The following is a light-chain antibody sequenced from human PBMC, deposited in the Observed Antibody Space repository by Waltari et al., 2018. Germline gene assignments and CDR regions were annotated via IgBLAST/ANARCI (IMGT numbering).Light chain of an antibody. Sequence: SSELTQPPSVSVSPGQTAYITCSGDILGSTYASWYQHKPGQSPLLVIYQDIYRPSGIPERFSGSKSGNTATLAISGTQAMDDADYYCQALGSNRWVFGGGTKLTVL. CDR2: QDI. CDR3: QALGSNRWV. V-gene: IGLV3-1*01. J-gene: IGLJ3*02. CDR1: ILGSTY.